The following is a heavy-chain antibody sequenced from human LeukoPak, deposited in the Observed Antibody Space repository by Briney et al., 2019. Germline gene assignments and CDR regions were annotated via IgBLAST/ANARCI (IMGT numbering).Heavy chain of an antibody. CDR3: ARVSSVTDLDY. CDR2: INHNSGAT. CDR1: GYSFTGYY. D-gene: IGHD3-22*01. J-gene: IGHJ4*02. Sequence: ASVNLSCKASGYSFTGYYVHWVRAAPGQGLEWMGWINHNSGATDYGQNLQGTVTMTRDTSISTAYMEVSRLRSDDTAVYYCARVSSVTDLDYWGQGTLVTVSS. V-gene: IGHV1-2*02.